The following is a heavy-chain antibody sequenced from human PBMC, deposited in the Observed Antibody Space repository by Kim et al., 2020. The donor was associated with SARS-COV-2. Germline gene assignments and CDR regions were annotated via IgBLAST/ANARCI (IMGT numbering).Heavy chain of an antibody. CDR3: ARAVTLIAVAGMGYYDY. J-gene: IGHJ4*02. V-gene: IGHV4-34*01. Sequence: SETLSLTCAVYGGSFSGYYWSWIRQPPGKGLEWIGEINHSGSTNYNPSLKSRVTISVDTSKNQFSLKLSSVTAADTAVYYCARAVTLIAVAGMGYYDYWGQGTLVTVSS. CDR1: GGSFSGYY. CDR2: INHSGST. D-gene: IGHD6-19*01.